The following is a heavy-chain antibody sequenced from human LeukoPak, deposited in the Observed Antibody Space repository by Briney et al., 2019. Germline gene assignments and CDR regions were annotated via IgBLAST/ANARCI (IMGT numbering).Heavy chain of an antibody. CDR2: IDHSGST. J-gene: IGHJ4*02. V-gene: IGHV4-38-2*02. CDR3: ARGEAAAGLIDY. CDR1: GGSISGHY. D-gene: IGHD6-13*01. Sequence: SETLSLTCIVSGGSISGHYWGWIRQPPGKGLEWTGSIDHSGSTYYNPSLKSRITISVDTSKNQFSLKLSSVTAADTAVYYCARGEAAAGLIDYWGQGTLVTVSS.